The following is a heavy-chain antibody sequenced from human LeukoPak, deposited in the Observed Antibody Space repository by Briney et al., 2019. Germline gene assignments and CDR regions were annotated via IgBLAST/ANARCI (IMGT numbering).Heavy chain of an antibody. V-gene: IGHV3-33*08. J-gene: IGHJ4*02. CDR3: ARYTTGHGFDF. CDR1: EFTFSSNG. D-gene: IGHD6-19*01. CDR2: IWYDGSDE. Sequence: GGSLRLSCAASEFTFSSNGMHWVRQAPGKGLEWVAYIWYDGSDEDYADSVKGRFTISRDNSKNTLYLQMNSLRAEDTAVYYCARYTTGHGFDFWGQGTLVTVSS.